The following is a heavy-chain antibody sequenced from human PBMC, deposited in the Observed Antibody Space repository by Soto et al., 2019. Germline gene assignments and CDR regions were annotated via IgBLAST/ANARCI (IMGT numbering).Heavy chain of an antibody. D-gene: IGHD6-6*01. Sequence: QVQLVQSGAEVKKPGASVKVSCKASGYTFTGYYIHWVRQAPGQGLEWVGWINPNSGGTNYAQKFQGRVTMTRDTSISTAYMGLSRLTSDDTAVYYCARGGYSSSSGSDYWGQGTLVTVSS. CDR2: INPNSGGT. J-gene: IGHJ4*02. V-gene: IGHV1-2*02. CDR1: GYTFTGYY. CDR3: ARGGYSSSSGSDY.